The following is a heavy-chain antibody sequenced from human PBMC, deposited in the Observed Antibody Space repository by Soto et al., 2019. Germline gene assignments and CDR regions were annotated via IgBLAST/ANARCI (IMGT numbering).Heavy chain of an antibody. D-gene: IGHD3-22*01. CDR2: ISAYNGNT. CDR1: GYTFTSYG. Sequence: QVQLVQSGAEVKKPGASVKVSCKASGYTFTSYGISWVRQAPGQGLEWMGWISAYNGNTNYAQKLQGRVTMTTDTSTSTAYMELRSLRSDDTAVYYCAREYYYDSSGYSDAFDIWVQGTMVTVSS. V-gene: IGHV1-18*04. CDR3: AREYYYDSSGYSDAFDI. J-gene: IGHJ3*02.